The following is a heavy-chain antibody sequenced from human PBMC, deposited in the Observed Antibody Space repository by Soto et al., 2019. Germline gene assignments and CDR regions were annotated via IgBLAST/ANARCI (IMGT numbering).Heavy chain of an antibody. D-gene: IGHD6-13*01. V-gene: IGHV3-21*01. CDR2: ISSFSNYM. Sequence: GSLRLSCAVSGFTFNSYSMNWVRQAPGKGLEWVSSISSFSNYMYYTDSVKGRFTISRDNARNSLYLQMNSLRAEDTAVYYCADSIAAAGIAMDYWGQGTLVTVSS. J-gene: IGHJ4*02. CDR3: ADSIAAAGIAMDY. CDR1: GFTFNSYS.